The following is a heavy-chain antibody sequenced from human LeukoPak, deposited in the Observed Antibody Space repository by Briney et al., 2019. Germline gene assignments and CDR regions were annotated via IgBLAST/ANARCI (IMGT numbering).Heavy chain of an antibody. CDR2: IYHSWST. D-gene: IGHD6-19*01. CDR1: GGSLSSSNW. Sequence: SETLSLTCAVSGGSLSSSNWWSWVRQPPGKGLEWIGEIYHSWSTNYNPSLKSRVTISVDKSKNQFSLKLSSVTAADTAVYYCARALYSSAGSTRGVDPWGQGTLVTVSS. CDR3: ARALYSSAGSTRGVDP. V-gene: IGHV4-4*02. J-gene: IGHJ5*02.